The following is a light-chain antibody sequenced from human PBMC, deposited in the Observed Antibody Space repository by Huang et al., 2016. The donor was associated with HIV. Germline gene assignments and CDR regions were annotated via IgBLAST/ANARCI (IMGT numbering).Light chain of an antibody. CDR2: DAS. J-gene: IGKJ4*01. CDR3: QQYNEWPLT. V-gene: IGKV3-15*01. CDR1: QSVNRK. Sequence: EIVMTQSPATLSVSPGDRATLSCRASQSVNRKLAWYQQKPGQPPRLLIFDASTRATGIPARFSGSGSGTEFTLTISSLQSEDFAVYYCQQYNEWPLTFGGGTKVEIK.